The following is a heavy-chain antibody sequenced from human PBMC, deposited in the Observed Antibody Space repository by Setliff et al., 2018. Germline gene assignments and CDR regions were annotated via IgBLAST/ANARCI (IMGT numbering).Heavy chain of an antibody. D-gene: IGHD7-27*01. CDR1: GGSISSISYY. Sequence: PSETLSLTCTVPGGSISSISYYWGWIRQPPGKGLEWIGYIYYSGSTYYNPSLKSRVTISVDTSKNQFSLKLSSVTAADTAVYYCARDPGDRQVDYWGQGTLVTVSS. J-gene: IGHJ4*02. CDR2: IYYSGST. V-gene: IGHV4-31*03. CDR3: ARDPGDRQVDY.